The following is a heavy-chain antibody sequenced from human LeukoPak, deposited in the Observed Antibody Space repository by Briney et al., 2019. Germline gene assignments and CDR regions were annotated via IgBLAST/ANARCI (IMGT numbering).Heavy chain of an antibody. J-gene: IGHJ4*02. CDR1: GFTFNTFH. V-gene: IGHV3-21*01. Sequence: GGSLRLSCAASGFTFNTFHMNWVRQAPGKGLEWVSSITCGGDYIYYADSVKGRFTTSRDNAKSSLSLQLNSLRVEDTAVYYCARGHYDVLAASYKWTPDYWGQGTLVTVSS. CDR3: ARGHYDVLAASYKWTPDY. D-gene: IGHD3-9*01. CDR2: ITCGGDYI.